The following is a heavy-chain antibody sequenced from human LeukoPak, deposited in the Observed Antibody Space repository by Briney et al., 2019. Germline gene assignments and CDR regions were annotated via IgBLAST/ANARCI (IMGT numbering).Heavy chain of an antibody. CDR2: ISYDGSNK. CDR3: AKVSQNYYDSSGPTFDY. CDR1: GFTFSSYV. D-gene: IGHD3-22*01. J-gene: IGHJ4*02. Sequence: GGSLRLSCAASGFTFSSYVMHWVRQAPGKGLEWVAVISYDGSNKYYADSVKGRFTISRDNSKNTLYLQMNSLRAEDTAVYYCAKVSQNYYDSSGPTFDYWGQGTLVTVSS. V-gene: IGHV3-30*18.